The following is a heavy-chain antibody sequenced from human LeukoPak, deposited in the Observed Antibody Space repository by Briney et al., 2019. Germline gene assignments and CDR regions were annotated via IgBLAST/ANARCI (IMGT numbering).Heavy chain of an antibody. CDR3: AKAGIGVVGYFDY. CDR1: GFTFNSYA. CDR2: IRGSGGGT. Sequence: GGSLRLSCAASGFTFNSYAMSWVRQAPGKGLERVSAIRGSGGGTYYADSVKGRFTISRDNSKNTLYLQMNSLRDEDTALYYCAKAGIGVVGYFDYWDQGTLVTVSS. J-gene: IGHJ4*02. V-gene: IGHV3-23*01. D-gene: IGHD6-19*01.